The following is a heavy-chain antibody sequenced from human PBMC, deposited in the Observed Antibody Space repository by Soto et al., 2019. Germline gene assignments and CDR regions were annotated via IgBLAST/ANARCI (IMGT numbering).Heavy chain of an antibody. CDR3: ARDRNTRFYYYGMDV. V-gene: IGHV3-21*01. J-gene: IGHJ6*02. CDR2: ISSSSSYI. Sequence: LRLSCAASGFTFSSYSMNWVRQAPGKGLEWVSSISSSSSYIYYADSVKGRFTISRDNAKNSLYLQMNSLRAEDTAVYYCARDRNTRFYYYGMDVWGQGTTVTVSS. D-gene: IGHD3-16*01. CDR1: GFTFSSYS.